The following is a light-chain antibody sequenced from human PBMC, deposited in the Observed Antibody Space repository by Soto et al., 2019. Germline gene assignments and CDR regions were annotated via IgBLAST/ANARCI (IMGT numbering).Light chain of an antibody. CDR2: EGS. V-gene: IGLV2-23*01. Sequence: QSALTQPASVSGSPGQSITISCTGTSSDVGSYNLVSWYQQHPGKAPKLMIYEGSKRPSGVSNRFSGSKSGNTASLTISGLQAEDEVDYYCCSYAGSSTYVFGTGTKLTFL. CDR3: CSYAGSSTYV. CDR1: SSDVGSYNL. J-gene: IGLJ1*01.